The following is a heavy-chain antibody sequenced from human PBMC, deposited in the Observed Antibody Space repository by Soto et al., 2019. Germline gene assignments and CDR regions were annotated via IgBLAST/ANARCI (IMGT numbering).Heavy chain of an antibody. J-gene: IGHJ6*02. CDR2: MNPNRGNT. CDR3: AREGAVAGTNPFYGMDV. Sequence: ASVKVSCKASGYTFTSYDINWVRQATGQGLEWMGWMNPNRGNTGYAQKFQGRVTMTRNTSISTAYMELSSLRSEDTAVYYCAREGAVAGTNPFYGMDVWGQGTTVTVSS. V-gene: IGHV1-8*01. CDR1: GYTFTSYD. D-gene: IGHD6-19*01.